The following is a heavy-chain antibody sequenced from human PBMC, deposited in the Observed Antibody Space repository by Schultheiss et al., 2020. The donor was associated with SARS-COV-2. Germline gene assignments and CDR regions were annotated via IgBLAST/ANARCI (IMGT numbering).Heavy chain of an antibody. CDR2: IGTAGDT. D-gene: IGHD3-22*01. J-gene: IGHJ3*02. CDR1: GFTFSSYD. V-gene: IGHV3-13*04. CDR3: AKPDVVSVLITRIDAFDI. Sequence: GGSLRLSCAASGFTFSSYDMHWVRQATGKGLEWVSAIGTAGDTYYQGSVKGRFTISRDNSKNTLYQQMNSLRAEDTAVYYCAKPDVVSVLITRIDAFDIWGQGTMVTVSS.